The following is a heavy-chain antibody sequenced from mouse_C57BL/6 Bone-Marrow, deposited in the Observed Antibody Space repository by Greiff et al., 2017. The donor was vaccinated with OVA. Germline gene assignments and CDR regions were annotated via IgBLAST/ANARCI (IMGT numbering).Heavy chain of an antibody. CDR1: GYAFSSSW. J-gene: IGHJ2*01. CDR3: ARWLLTFDY. D-gene: IGHD2-3*01. CDR2: IYPGDGDT. V-gene: IGHV1-82*01. Sequence: VKLQQSGPELVKPGASVKISCKASGYAFSSSWMNWVKQRPGKGLEWIGRIYPGDGDTNYNGKFKGKATLTADKSSSTAYMQLSSLTSEDSAISFCARWLLTFDYWGQGTTLTVSS.